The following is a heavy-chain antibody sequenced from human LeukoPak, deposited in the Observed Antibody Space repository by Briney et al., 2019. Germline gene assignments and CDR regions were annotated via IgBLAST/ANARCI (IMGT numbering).Heavy chain of an antibody. V-gene: IGHV3-64*01. CDR3: ARGVYCSGGSCYSDWFDP. D-gene: IGHD2-15*01. J-gene: IGHJ5*02. CDR1: GFTFSSYG. Sequence: GGSLRLSCAASGFTFSSYGMHWVRQAPGKGLEYVSAISSNGGSTYYANSVKGRFTISRDNSKNTLYLQMGSLRAEDMAVYYCARGVYCSGGSCYSDWFDPWGQGTLVTVSS. CDR2: ISSNGGST.